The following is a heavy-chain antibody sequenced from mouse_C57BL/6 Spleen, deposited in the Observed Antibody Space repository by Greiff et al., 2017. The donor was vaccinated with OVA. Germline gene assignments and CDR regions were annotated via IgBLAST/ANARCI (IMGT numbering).Heavy chain of an antibody. D-gene: IGHD6-1*01. J-gene: IGHJ4*01. Sequence: EVQLVESGGGLVQPKGSLKLSCAASGFTFNTYAMHWVSQAPGKGLEWVARIRSKSSNYATYYADTVKDRFTISRDDSQSMLYLQMNNLKPEDTAMYYCVRGGLASWDYYAMDYWGQGTSVTVSS. CDR2: IRSKSSNYAT. V-gene: IGHV10-3*01. CDR3: VRGGLASWDYYAMDY. CDR1: GFTFNTYA.